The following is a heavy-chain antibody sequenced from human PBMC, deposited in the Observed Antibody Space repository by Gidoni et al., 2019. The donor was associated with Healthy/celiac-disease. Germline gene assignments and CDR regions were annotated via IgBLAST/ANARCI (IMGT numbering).Heavy chain of an antibody. CDR2: IIPIVGTA. D-gene: IGHD3-16*01. Sequence: VQLVQSWAGVEKPGSSVHVPCKAFGGTFSSYAISWVRQAPGQGLEWMGGIIPIVGTANYAQKFQGRVTITADKSTSTAYMELSSLRSEDTAVYYCATTVDLGGYWGQGTLVTVSS. J-gene: IGHJ4*02. V-gene: IGHV1-69*06. CDR1: GGTFSSYA. CDR3: ATTVDLGGY.